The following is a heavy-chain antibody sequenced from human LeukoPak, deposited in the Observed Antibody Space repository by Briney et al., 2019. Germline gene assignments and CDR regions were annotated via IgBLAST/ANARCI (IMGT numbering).Heavy chain of an antibody. CDR3: ARGRGGRIAALPPKDYYYYMDV. Sequence: ASVKVSCKASGYTFTSYGITWVRQAPGQGLEWMGWISAYDGNTNYAQKLQGRVTMTTDTSTSTAYMDLRSLRSDDTAVYYCARGRGGRIAALPPKDYYYYMDVWGKGTTVTVSS. CDR2: ISAYDGNT. V-gene: IGHV1-18*01. D-gene: IGHD6-13*01. CDR1: GYTFTSYG. J-gene: IGHJ6*03.